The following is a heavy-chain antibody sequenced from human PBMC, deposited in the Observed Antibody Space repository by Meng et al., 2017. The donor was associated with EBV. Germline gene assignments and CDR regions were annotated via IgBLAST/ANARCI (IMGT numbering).Heavy chain of an antibody. CDR3: ARETSGYDFNWFDP. Sequence: VQSVQSGCEGNKPWPSVKGSCKASGYTFTSYGISWVRQAPGQGLEWMGWISAYNGNTNYAQKLQGRVTMTTDTSTSTAYMELRSLRSDDTAVYYCARETSGYDFNWFDPWGQGTLVTASS. V-gene: IGHV1-18*01. CDR2: ISAYNGNT. CDR1: GYTFTSYG. D-gene: IGHD5-12*01. J-gene: IGHJ5*02.